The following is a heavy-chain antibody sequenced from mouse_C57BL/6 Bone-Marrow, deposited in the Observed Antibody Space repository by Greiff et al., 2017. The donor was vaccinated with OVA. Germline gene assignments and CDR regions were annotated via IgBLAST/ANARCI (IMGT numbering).Heavy chain of an antibody. CDR1: GYTFTDYY. V-gene: IGHV1-26*01. CDR3: EREWGYDSYAMDY. D-gene: IGHD2-2*01. Sequence: EVQLQQSGPELVKPGASVKISCKASGYTFTDYYMNWVKQSHGQSLEWIGDINPNNGGTSYNQKFKGKATLTVDKSSSTAYMELRSLTSEDSAVYDCEREWGYDSYAMDYWGQGTSVTVSA. CDR2: INPNNGGT. J-gene: IGHJ4*01.